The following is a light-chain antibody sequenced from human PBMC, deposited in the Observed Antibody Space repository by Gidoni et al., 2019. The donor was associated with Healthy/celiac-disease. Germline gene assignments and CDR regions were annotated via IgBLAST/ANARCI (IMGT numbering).Light chain of an antibody. CDR3: QQRSNWPLT. J-gene: IGKJ4*01. CDR1: QSVSSY. CDR2: DAS. V-gene: IGKV3-11*01. Sequence: SPATPALSPGERATLSCRASQSVSSYLAWYQQKPGQAPRLLIYDASNRATGIPARFSGSGSGTDFTLTISSLEPEDFAVYYCQQRSNWPLTFGGGTKVEIK.